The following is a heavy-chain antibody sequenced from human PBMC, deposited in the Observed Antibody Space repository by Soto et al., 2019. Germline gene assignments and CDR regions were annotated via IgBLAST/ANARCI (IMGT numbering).Heavy chain of an antibody. CDR1: GYSFTSYW. V-gene: IGHV5-51*01. Sequence: GESLKISCKGSGYSFTSYWIGWVRQMPGKGLEWMGIIYPGDSDTRYSPSFQGQVTISADKSISTAYLQWNSLKASDTAMYYCARHRPPYYYDSSGYPPDYWGQGTLVTVSS. CDR3: ARHRPPYYYDSSGYPPDY. J-gene: IGHJ4*02. D-gene: IGHD3-22*01. CDR2: IYPGDSDT.